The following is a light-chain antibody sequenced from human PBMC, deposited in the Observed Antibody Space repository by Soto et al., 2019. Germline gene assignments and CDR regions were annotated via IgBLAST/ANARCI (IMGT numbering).Light chain of an antibody. CDR3: SSYTSSRAYV. CDR1: SSDVGDYYY. CDR2: GVT. Sequence: QSALTKPASVSGSPGQSITISGSGTSSDVGDYYYVSWYQQHPGKAPKLLIYGVTDRPSGVSHRFSGSRSDSTASLTISGLQAEDEADYYCSSYTSSRAYVFGIGTKVTV. J-gene: IGLJ1*01. V-gene: IGLV2-14*01.